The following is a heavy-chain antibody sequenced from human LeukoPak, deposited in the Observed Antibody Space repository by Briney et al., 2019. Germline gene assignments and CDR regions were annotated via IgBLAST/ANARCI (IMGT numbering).Heavy chain of an antibody. V-gene: IGHV3-21*01. CDR1: GFTFSSYS. D-gene: IGHD3-22*01. CDR3: ARLGLIVVADLDY. J-gene: IGHJ4*02. Sequence: GGSLRLSCAASGFTFSSYSMNWVRQAPGKGLEWVASIISSSSYKYYADSVKGRFPISRDNAKNPLYLQMNSLRAEEPAVYYCARLGLIVVADLDYWGQGTLVTVSS. CDR2: IISSSSYK.